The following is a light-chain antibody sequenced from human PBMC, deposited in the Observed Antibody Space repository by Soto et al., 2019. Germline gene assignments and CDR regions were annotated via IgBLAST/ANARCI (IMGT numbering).Light chain of an antibody. Sequence: QSALTQPASVSGSPRQSITISCTGTSSGVGGYNYVSWYQQHPGKAPKLMVYEVSNRPSGVSNRFSGAKSGNTASLTISGLQAEDEADYYCSSYTSTSTPLVFGTGTKVTVL. V-gene: IGLV2-14*01. J-gene: IGLJ1*01. CDR3: SSYTSTSTPLV. CDR1: SSGVGGYNY. CDR2: EVS.